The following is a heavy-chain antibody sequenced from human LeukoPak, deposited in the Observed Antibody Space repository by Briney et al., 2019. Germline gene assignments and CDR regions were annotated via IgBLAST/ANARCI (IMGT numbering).Heavy chain of an antibody. CDR2: ISGSGGST. D-gene: IGHD4-23*01. CDR1: GFTFSSYA. J-gene: IGHJ4*02. CDR3: TTDRVREGSNSKIDY. V-gene: IGHV3-23*01. Sequence: GGSLRLSCAASGFTFSSYAMSWVRQAPGKGLEWVSAISGSGGSTYYADSVKGRFTISRDNSKNTLYLQMNSLRAEDTAVYYCTTDRVREGSNSKIDYWGQGTLVTVSS.